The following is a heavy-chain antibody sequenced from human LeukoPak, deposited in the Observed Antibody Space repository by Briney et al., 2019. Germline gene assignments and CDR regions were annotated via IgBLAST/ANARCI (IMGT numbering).Heavy chain of an antibody. CDR2: MNPNSGNT. Sequence: ASVKVSCKASGYTFTSYDINWVRQATGQGLEWMGWMNPNSGNTGYAQKFQGRVTMTRNTSISTAYMELSGLRSEDTAVYYCARGMMVRGVRYYYYYGMDVWGQGTTVTVSS. CDR1: GYTFTSYD. D-gene: IGHD3-10*01. J-gene: IGHJ6*02. V-gene: IGHV1-8*01. CDR3: ARGMMVRGVRYYYYYGMDV.